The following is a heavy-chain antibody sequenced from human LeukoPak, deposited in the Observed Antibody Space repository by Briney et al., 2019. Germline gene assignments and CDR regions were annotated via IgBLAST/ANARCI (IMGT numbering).Heavy chain of an antibody. CDR2: VDSGGST. Sequence: GGSLRLSCAASGFTFSNYDMSWVRQAPGKGLEWVSAVDSGGSTYYADSVKGRFAISRDNSKNMVYLQMSSLRVEDTAVYYCTTDHIAVAGTAYYFDYWGQGTLVTVSS. D-gene: IGHD6-19*01. CDR1: GFTFSNYD. V-gene: IGHV3-23*01. J-gene: IGHJ4*02. CDR3: TTDHIAVAGTAYYFDY.